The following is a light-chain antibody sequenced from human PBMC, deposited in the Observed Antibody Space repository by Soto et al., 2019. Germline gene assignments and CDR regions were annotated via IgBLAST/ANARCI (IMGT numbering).Light chain of an antibody. V-gene: IGKV1-5*03. CDR1: QDIGSF. CDR3: QHYNSYSEA. CDR2: KAS. J-gene: IGKJ1*01. Sequence: ILLTQSPSSLSASPGDRVAIPCRASQDIGSFLAWYQQKPGKAPNLLIYKASTLKSGVPSRFSGSGSGTEFTLTISSLQPDDFATYCCQHYNSYSEAFGQGTKVDIK.